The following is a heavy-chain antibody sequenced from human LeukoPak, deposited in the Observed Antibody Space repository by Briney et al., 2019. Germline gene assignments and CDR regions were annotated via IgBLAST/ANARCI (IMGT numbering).Heavy chain of an antibody. Sequence: GGSLRLSCAASGFTVSSNYMSWVRQAPGKGLEWVSVIYSGGSTYYADPVKGRFTISRGNSKNTLYLQMNSLRAEDTAVYYCARLGIVGAAVDYWGQGTLVTVSS. V-gene: IGHV3-66*01. D-gene: IGHD1-26*01. CDR2: IYSGGST. J-gene: IGHJ4*02. CDR1: GFTVSSNY. CDR3: ARLGIVGAAVDY.